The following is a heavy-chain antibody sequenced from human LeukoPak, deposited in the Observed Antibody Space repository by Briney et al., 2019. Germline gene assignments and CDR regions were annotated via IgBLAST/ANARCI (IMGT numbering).Heavy chain of an antibody. V-gene: IGHV3-30-3*01. J-gene: IGHJ3*02. D-gene: IGHD3-22*01. CDR2: ISYDGSNK. CDR1: GFTFSSYA. CDR3: VSPDSSVIPLGAFDI. Sequence: PGGSLRLSCAASGFTFSSYAMHWVRQAPGKGLEWVAVISYDGSNKYYADSVKGRFTISRDNSKNTLYLQMNSLRAEDTAVYYCVSPDSSVIPLGAFDIWGQGTMVTVSS.